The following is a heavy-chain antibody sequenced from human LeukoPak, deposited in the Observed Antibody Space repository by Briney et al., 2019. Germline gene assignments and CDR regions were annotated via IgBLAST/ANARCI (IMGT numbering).Heavy chain of an antibody. Sequence: ASVKVSCKASGGTFSIYTISWVRQAPGQGLEWMGRIIPILGIANYAQKFQGRVTITADKSTSTAYMELSSLRSEDTAVYYCARDLLGVVVIAHNWFDPWGQGTLVTVSS. CDR2: IIPILGIA. D-gene: IGHD2-21*01. V-gene: IGHV1-69*04. J-gene: IGHJ5*02. CDR3: ARDLLGVVVIAHNWFDP. CDR1: GGTFSIYT.